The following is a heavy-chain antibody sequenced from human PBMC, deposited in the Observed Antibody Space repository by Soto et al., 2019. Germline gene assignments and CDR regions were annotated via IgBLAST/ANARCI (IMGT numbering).Heavy chain of an antibody. J-gene: IGHJ6*02. V-gene: IGHV1-69*08. CDR1: GGTFSSYT. CDR2: IIPILGIA. CDR3: ARDQGQHYYYYGMDV. Sequence: QVQLVQSGAEVKKPGSSVKVSCKASGGTFSSYTISWVRQAPGQGLEWMGRIIPILGIANYAQKFQGRVTIXXDXSXXTAYMELSSLRSEDTAVYYCARDQGQHYYYYGMDVWGQGTTVTVSS.